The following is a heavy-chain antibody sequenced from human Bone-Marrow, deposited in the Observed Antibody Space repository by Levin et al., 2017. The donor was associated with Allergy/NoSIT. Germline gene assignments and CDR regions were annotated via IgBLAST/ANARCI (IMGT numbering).Heavy chain of an antibody. CDR1: GFTFSSYA. CDR3: ARDGRGYSGYDYLDY. CDR2: ISYDGSNK. J-gene: IGHJ4*02. V-gene: IGHV3-30-3*01. D-gene: IGHD5-12*01. Sequence: GGSLRLSCAASGFTFSSYAMHWVRQAPGKGLEWVAVISYDGSNKYYADSVKGRFTISRDNSKNTLYLQMNSLRAEDTAVYYCARDGRGYSGYDYLDYWGQGTLVTVSS.